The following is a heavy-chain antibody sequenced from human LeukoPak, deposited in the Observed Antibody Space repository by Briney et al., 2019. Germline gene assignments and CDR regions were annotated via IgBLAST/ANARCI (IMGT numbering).Heavy chain of an antibody. CDR3: ARLVGASSRSYWYFDL. CDR1: GGSISSYY. V-gene: IGHV4-59*01. D-gene: IGHD3-9*01. Sequence: SETLSLTCAVSGGSISSYYWSWIRQPPGKGLEWVGYIYYSGSTNYNPSLKSRVTISVDTSKNQFSLKLSSVTGADTAVYYCARLVGASSRSYWYFDLWGRGTLVTVSS. CDR2: IYYSGST. J-gene: IGHJ2*01.